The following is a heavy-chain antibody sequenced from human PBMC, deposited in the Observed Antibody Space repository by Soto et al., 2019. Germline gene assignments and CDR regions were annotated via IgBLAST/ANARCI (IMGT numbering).Heavy chain of an antibody. CDR3: ARDEPGDSYSYYYGMDV. D-gene: IGHD3-16*01. Sequence: QVQLVQSGAEVKKPGSSVKVSCKASGGTFNTYNINWVRQAPGQGLEWMGGILPIFGTTNYAQRFQGRVTITADDSPSTAYMELSSLRSEDTAVDSCARDEPGDSYSYYYGMDVWGQGTTVTVTS. CDR2: ILPIFGTT. V-gene: IGHV1-69*01. J-gene: IGHJ6*02. CDR1: GGTFNTYN.